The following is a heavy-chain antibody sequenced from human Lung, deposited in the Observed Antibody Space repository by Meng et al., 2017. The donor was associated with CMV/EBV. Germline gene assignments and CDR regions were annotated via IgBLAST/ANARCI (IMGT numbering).Heavy chain of an antibody. CDR1: GGFFRSYY. J-gene: IGHJ4*02. Sequence: QFRDGAAGLWNRPKTLSPTCGVCGGFFRSYYCSWMRQPSGKGLVELVEINHSGSTNYNPYLKSRVAISVDTSKNQFTLKLSSVNAADTDVYYCARGFLSFVRVFDYWGQGTLVTVSS. V-gene: IGHV4-34*01. CDR2: INHSGST. D-gene: IGHD2/OR15-2a*01. CDR3: ARGFLSFVRVFDY.